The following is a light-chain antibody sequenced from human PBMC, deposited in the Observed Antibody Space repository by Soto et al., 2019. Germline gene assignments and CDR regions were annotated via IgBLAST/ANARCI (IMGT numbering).Light chain of an antibody. CDR3: SSYTSSNTVV. V-gene: IGLV2-14*01. J-gene: IGLJ2*01. CDR1: SCDVGGYNY. Sequence: QSALTQPASLSGSPGQSIAISCTGTSCDVGGYNYVSWYQQHPGKAPKLMIYEGSKRPSGVSNRFSGSKSGNTASLTISGLQSEDEADYYCSSYTSSNTVVFGGGTKVTVL. CDR2: EGS.